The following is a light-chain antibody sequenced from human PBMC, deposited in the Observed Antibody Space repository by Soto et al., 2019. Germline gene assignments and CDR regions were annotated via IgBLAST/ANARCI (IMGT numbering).Light chain of an antibody. CDR3: QQYIAWPT. J-gene: IGKJ1*01. Sequence: EIVMTQSPATLSVSPGERATLSCRASQSVSSRLAWYQQKPGQPPRLLIHDASTRATGIPARFSGSGSGTEFTLTISSLQSEDFQVYYCQQYIAWPTFGRGTKVEIK. CDR2: DAS. CDR1: QSVSSR. V-gene: IGKV3-15*01.